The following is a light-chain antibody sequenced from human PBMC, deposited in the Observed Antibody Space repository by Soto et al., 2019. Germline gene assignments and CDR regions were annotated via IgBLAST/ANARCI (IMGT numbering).Light chain of an antibody. CDR3: GTWDSSLSPHVV. CDR2: END. J-gene: IGLJ2*01. CDR1: SSNIGRNY. Sequence: QSVLTQPPSVYAAPGQMVTISCSGSSSNIGRNYVSWYQQLPGTAPKLLIYENDKRPSGIPDRFSGSKSGTSASLGITGLQTGDEADYYCGTWDSSLSPHVVFVGGTKLTVL. V-gene: IGLV1-51*02.